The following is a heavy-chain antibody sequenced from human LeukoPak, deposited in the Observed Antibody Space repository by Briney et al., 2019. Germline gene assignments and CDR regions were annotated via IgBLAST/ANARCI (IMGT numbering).Heavy chain of an antibody. Sequence: GRSLRLSCAASGFTFSSYAMHWVRQAPGKGLEWVAVISYDGSNKYYADSVKGRFTISRDNSKNTLYLQMNSLRAEDTAVYYWARDRMDCSSTSCYGNYYYYGMDVWGQGTTVTVSS. V-gene: IGHV3-30*04. J-gene: IGHJ6*02. CDR2: ISYDGSNK. CDR3: ARDRMDCSSTSCYGNYYYYGMDV. CDR1: GFTFSSYA. D-gene: IGHD2-2*01.